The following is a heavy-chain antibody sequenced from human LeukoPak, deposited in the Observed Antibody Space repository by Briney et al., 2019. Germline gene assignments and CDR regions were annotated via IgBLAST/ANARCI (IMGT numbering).Heavy chain of an antibody. Sequence: GGSLRLSCAASGFTFSSYSMNWVRQAPGKGLEWVSYISSSSSTIYYADSVKGRFTISRDNAKNSLYLQMNSLRAEDTAVYYCARLEVPAAIPYYYYMDVWGKGTTVTVSS. CDR3: ARLEVPAAIPYYYYMDV. CDR1: GFTFSSYS. D-gene: IGHD2-2*02. V-gene: IGHV3-48*01. J-gene: IGHJ6*03. CDR2: ISSSSSTI.